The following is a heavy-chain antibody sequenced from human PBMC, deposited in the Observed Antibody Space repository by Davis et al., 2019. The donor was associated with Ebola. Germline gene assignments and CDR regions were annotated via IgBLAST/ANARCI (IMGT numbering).Heavy chain of an antibody. Sequence: GESLKISCAASGFTFSSYGMHWVRQAPGKGLEWVAVISYDGSNKYYADSVKGRFTISRDNSKNTLYLQMNSLRAEDTAVYYCARDLRYCSSTSCYHYYYMDVWGKGTTVTVSS. CDR1: GFTFSSYG. CDR3: ARDLRYCSSTSCYHYYYMDV. V-gene: IGHV3-30*03. CDR2: ISYDGSNK. D-gene: IGHD2-2*01. J-gene: IGHJ6*03.